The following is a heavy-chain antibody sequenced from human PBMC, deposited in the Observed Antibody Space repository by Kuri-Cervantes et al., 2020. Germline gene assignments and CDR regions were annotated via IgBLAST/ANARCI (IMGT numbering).Heavy chain of an antibody. CDR2: IYQSGST. Sequence: SETLSLTCVVSGYSISSGYYWGWIRQPPGEGLEWIGSIYQSGSTYYNLSLKSRVTISVDTSKNQFSLKLSSVTAADTAIYYCARHVGLAVAPNWFDPWGQGTQVTVSS. D-gene: IGHD6-19*01. J-gene: IGHJ5*02. CDR1: GYSISSGYY. V-gene: IGHV4-38-2*01. CDR3: ARHVGLAVAPNWFDP.